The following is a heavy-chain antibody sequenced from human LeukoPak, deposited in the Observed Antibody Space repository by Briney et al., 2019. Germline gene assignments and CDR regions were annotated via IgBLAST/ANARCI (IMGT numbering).Heavy chain of an antibody. CDR2: IYHSGST. J-gene: IGHJ6*02. V-gene: IGHV4-30-2*01. Sequence: SETLSLTCAVSGGSISSGGYSWSWIRQPPGKGLEWIGYIYHSGSTYYNPSLKSRVTISVDRSKNQFSLKLSSVTAADTAVYYCARHYYDSSGYDYGMDVWGQGTTVTVS. CDR1: GGSISSGGYS. D-gene: IGHD3-22*01. CDR3: ARHYYDSSGYDYGMDV.